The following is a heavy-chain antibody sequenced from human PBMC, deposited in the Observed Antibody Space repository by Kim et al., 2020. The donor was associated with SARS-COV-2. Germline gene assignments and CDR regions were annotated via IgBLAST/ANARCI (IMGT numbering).Heavy chain of an antibody. CDR3: ARRSIPGVLYYYYGMDV. CDR1: GGSISSSSYY. J-gene: IGHJ6*02. CDR2: IYYSGST. Sequence: SETLSLTCTVSGGSISSSSYYWGWIRQPPGKGLEWIGSIYYSGSTYYNPSLKSRVTISVDTSKNQFSLKLSSVTAADTAVYYCARRSIPGVLYYYYGMDVWGQGTTVTVSS. V-gene: IGHV4-39*01. D-gene: IGHD2-21*01.